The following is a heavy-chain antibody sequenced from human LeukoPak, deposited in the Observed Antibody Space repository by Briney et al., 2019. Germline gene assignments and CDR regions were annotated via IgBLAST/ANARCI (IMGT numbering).Heavy chain of an antibody. Sequence: SETLSLTCAVYGGSFSSYYWSWIRQPPGKGLEWIGEINHTGSTYYNPSLKSRVTISVDTSKNQFSLKLSSVTAADTAVYYCAREHDYGDYGYSNYYMDVWGKGTTVTVSS. CDR1: GGSFSSYY. D-gene: IGHD4-17*01. CDR3: AREHDYGDYGYSNYYMDV. CDR2: INHTGST. V-gene: IGHV4-34*01. J-gene: IGHJ6*03.